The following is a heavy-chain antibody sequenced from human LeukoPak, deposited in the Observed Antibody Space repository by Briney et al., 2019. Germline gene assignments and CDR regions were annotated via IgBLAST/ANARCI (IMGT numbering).Heavy chain of an antibody. CDR2: ISAYNGNT. Sequence: ASAKVSCKASGYTFTSYGISWVPQAPAQGLGWMGWISAYNGNTNYAQKPQGRVTMTTDTSTSTAYMELRSMRSDDTAVYYCARYSPSQKYYYYGMDVWGQGTTVTVSS. J-gene: IGHJ6*02. D-gene: IGHD5-18*01. CDR3: ARYSPSQKYYYYGMDV. CDR1: GYTFTSYG. V-gene: IGHV1-18*01.